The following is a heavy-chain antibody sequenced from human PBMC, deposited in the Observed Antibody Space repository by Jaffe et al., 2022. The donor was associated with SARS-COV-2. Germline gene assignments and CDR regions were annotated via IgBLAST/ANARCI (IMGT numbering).Heavy chain of an antibody. CDR1: GFTFSSYT. J-gene: IGHJ6*02. D-gene: IGHD3-16*01. Sequence: EVQLVESGGGLVKPGESLRLSCVASGFTFSSYTMNWVRQAPGKGLEWVSSISSSGKYIYYTDSLKGRFTISRDNARNSLYLQLDSLGGEDTAVYYCARDLFLSFGGPSPKYGMDVWGQGTTVTVSS. V-gene: IGHV3-21*01. CDR3: ARDLFLSFGGPSPKYGMDV. CDR2: ISSSGKYI.